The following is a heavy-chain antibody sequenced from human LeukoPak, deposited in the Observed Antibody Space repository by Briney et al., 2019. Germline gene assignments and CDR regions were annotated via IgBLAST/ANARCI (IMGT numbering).Heavy chain of an antibody. CDR1: GFTLSDYA. Sequence: GGSLRLSCAASGFTLSDYAMSWVRQTPGKGLEWDAAITASGGTTHYADSVKGQFTISRDNSKSTVYLQMNNLGVDDTAVYYCAKDRYSSSWYYFDYWGQGTLVTVSS. CDR2: ITASGGTT. CDR3: AKDRYSSSWYYFDY. D-gene: IGHD6-13*01. V-gene: IGHV3-23*01. J-gene: IGHJ4*02.